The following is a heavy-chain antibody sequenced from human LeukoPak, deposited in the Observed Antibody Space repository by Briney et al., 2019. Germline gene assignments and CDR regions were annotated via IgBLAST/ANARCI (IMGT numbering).Heavy chain of an antibody. V-gene: IGHV1-18*01. Sequence: KPGASVKVSCKASGYTFTSYGISWVRQAPGQGLEWMGWISAYNGNTNYAQKLQGRVTMTTDTSTSTAYMELRSLRSDDTAVYYCARYINEAAAGLGSYAFDIWGQGTMVTVSS. D-gene: IGHD6-13*01. J-gene: IGHJ3*02. CDR2: ISAYNGNT. CDR3: ARYINEAAAGLGSYAFDI. CDR1: GYTFTSYG.